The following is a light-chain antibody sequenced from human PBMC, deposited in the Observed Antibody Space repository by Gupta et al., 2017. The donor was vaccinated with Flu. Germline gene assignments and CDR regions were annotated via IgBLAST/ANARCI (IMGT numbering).Light chain of an antibody. CDR1: QSVDSN. V-gene: IGKV3-15*01. J-gene: IGKJ4*01. Sequence: EIVMTQSPATLSVSPGERAALSCRASQSVDSNLAWYQQKPGQAPRLLMYGASTRATGFPARFTGSGSGTEFTLTITSLQSEDFAVYYCQQYNNWPRAFGGGTKVEIK. CDR3: QQYNNWPRA. CDR2: GAS.